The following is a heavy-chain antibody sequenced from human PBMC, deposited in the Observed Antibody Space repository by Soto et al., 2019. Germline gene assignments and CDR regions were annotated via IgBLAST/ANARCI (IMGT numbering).Heavy chain of an antibody. J-gene: IGHJ2*01. CDR1: GYRFTTHG. Sequence: QSQLVQSGGEVKKPGASVKVSCKASGYRFTTHGITWGRQAPGHGLEWMGWISTYNAKTNYTQNLQGRVALTRDTSANSAYMELSSLRSDYTAVYFCARVPSGWYGPEDLDLWGRGTLVTVSS. V-gene: IGHV1-18*01. CDR3: ARVPSGWYGPEDLDL. D-gene: IGHD6-19*01. CDR2: ISTYNAKT.